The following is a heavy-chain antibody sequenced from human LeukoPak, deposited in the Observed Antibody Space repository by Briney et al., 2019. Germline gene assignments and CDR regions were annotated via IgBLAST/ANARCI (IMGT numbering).Heavy chain of an antibody. Sequence: ASVKVSCKASGYTFTGYYMHWVRQAPGQGLEWMGWINPNSGGTNYAQKFQGRVTMTRDTSISTAYMELSRLRSDDTAVYYCARGLGSGFWFRVIFDDPWGQGTLVTVSS. J-gene: IGHJ5*02. CDR1: GYTFTGYY. D-gene: IGHD6-19*01. V-gene: IGHV1-2*02. CDR2: INPNSGGT. CDR3: ARGLGSGFWFRVIFDDP.